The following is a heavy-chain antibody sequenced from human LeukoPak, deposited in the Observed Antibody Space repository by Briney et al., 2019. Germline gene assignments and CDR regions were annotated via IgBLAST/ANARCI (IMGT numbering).Heavy chain of an antibody. CDR3: ARVRDIAARLGFDY. D-gene: IGHD6-6*01. CDR1: GYTFTGYY. V-gene: IGHV1-2*02. J-gene: IGHJ4*02. Sequence: ASVKVSCKASGYTFTGYYMHWVRQAPGQGLEWMGWINPNSGGTNYAQKFQGRVTMTRDTSISTAYMELSRLRSDDTAVYYCARVRDIAARLGFDYWGQGTLVTVSS. CDR2: INPNSGGT.